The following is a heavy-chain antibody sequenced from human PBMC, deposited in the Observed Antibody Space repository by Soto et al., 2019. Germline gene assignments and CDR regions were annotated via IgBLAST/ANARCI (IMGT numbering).Heavy chain of an antibody. D-gene: IGHD2-2*01. CDR1: GYTFTGYY. Sequence: ASVKVSCKASGYTFTGYYMHWVRQAPGQGLEWMGWINPNSGGTNYAQKFQGRVTITADESTNTAYMELCSLRSEDTAVYYCAREGLVLVPTTVNSDYYYYAMDVWGQGTTVTVSS. CDR2: INPNSGGT. J-gene: IGHJ6*02. V-gene: IGHV1-2*02. CDR3: AREGLVLVPTTVNSDYYYYAMDV.